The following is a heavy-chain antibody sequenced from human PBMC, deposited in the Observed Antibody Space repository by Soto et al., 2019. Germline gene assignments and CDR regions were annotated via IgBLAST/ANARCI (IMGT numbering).Heavy chain of an antibody. V-gene: IGHV1-3*01. CDR1: GYTFTSYA. CDR2: INAGNGNT. J-gene: IGHJ6*02. D-gene: IGHD4-17*01. CDR3: AREPTVTTYPKTYYYYYGMDV. Sequence: VASVKVSCKASGYTFTSYAMHWVRQAPGQRLEWMGWINAGNGNTKYSQKFQGRVTITRDTSASTAYMELSSLRSEDTAVYYCAREPTVTTYPKTYYYYYGMDVWGQGTTVTVSS.